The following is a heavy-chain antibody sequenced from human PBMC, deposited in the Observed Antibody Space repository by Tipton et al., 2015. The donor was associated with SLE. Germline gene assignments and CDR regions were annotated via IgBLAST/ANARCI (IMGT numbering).Heavy chain of an antibody. CDR3: ARHKTRIAARPADAFDI. V-gene: IGHV4-39*01. Sequence: TLSLTCTVSGGSISSSSYYWGWIRQPPGKGLEWIGSIYYSGSTYYNPSLKSRVTISVDTSKNQFSLKLSSVTAADTAVYYCARHKTRIAARPADAFDIWGQGTMVTVSS. CDR2: IYYSGST. D-gene: IGHD6-6*01. J-gene: IGHJ3*02. CDR1: GGSISSSSYY.